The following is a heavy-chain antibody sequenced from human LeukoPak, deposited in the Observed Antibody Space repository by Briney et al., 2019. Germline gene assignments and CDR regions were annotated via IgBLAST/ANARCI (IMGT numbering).Heavy chain of an antibody. V-gene: IGHV1-24*01. CDR3: ARSFGVIKGNPRNFDY. Sequence: ASVKVSCKVSGYTLTELSMHWVRQAPGKGLEWMGGFDPEDGETIYAQKFQGRVTMTEDTSTDTAYMELRSLRSDDTAVYYCARSFGVIKGNPRNFDYWGQGTLVTVSS. CDR1: GYTLTELS. J-gene: IGHJ4*02. CDR2: FDPEDGET. D-gene: IGHD3-3*01.